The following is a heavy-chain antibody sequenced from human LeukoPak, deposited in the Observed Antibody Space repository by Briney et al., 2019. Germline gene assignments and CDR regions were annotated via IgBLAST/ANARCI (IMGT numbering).Heavy chain of an antibody. V-gene: IGHV1-8*01. CDR2: MNPNSGNT. Sequence: ASVKVSCKASGYTFTSYDINWVRQATGPGLEWMGWMNPNSGNTGYAQKFQGRVTMTRNTSISTAYMELSSLRSEDTAVYYCARGLPIVGAPDADYWGQGTLVTVSS. D-gene: IGHD1-26*01. CDR3: ARGLPIVGAPDADY. CDR1: GYTFTSYD. J-gene: IGHJ4*02.